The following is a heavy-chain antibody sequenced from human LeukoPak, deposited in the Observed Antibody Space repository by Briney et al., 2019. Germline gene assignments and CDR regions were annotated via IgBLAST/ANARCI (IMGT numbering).Heavy chain of an antibody. D-gene: IGHD2-15*01. V-gene: IGHV1-8*01. CDR1: GYTFTSYD. Sequence: ASVKVSCKASGYTFTSYDINWVRQATGQGLEWMGWINPNSGNTGYAQKFQGRVTMTRNTPISTAYMELSSLRSEDTAVYYCARDLSRGEVAQARRAWGQGTLVTVSS. J-gene: IGHJ5*02. CDR2: INPNSGNT. CDR3: ARDLSRGEVAQARRA.